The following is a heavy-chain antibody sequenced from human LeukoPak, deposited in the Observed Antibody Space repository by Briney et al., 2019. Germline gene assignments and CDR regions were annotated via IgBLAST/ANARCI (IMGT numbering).Heavy chain of an antibody. Sequence: SGGSLRLSCAGSGFNFDEYAMHWVRQAPGKGLEWVSGISGSGGSTYYADSVKGRFTISRDNSKNTLYLQMNSLRAEDTVVYYCAKDPSGWYPRYFDYWGQGTLVTVSS. V-gene: IGHV3-23*01. CDR1: GFNFDEYA. CDR2: ISGSGGST. CDR3: AKDPSGWYPRYFDY. D-gene: IGHD6-19*01. J-gene: IGHJ4*02.